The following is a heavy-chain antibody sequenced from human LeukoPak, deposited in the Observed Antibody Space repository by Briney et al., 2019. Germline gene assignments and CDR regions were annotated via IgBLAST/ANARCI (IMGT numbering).Heavy chain of an antibody. CDR3: AKGLRPIPVAGTGIDS. D-gene: IGHD6-19*01. CDR2: ISWNSGTI. V-gene: IGHV3-9*01. CDR1: GFTFDDYA. J-gene: IGHJ4*02. Sequence: GGSLRLSCAASGFTFDDYAMHWVRQAPGKGLEWVSGISWNSGTIGYADSVKGRFTISRDNAKNSLYLQMKSLRAEDTALYYCAKGLRPIPVAGTGIDSWGQGTLVTVSS.